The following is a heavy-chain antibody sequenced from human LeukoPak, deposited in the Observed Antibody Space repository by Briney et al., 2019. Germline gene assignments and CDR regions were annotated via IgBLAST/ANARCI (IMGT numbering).Heavy chain of an antibody. CDR3: AKDGRGEQWLPEDY. CDR1: GFTFSSYG. V-gene: IGHV3-30*02. D-gene: IGHD6-19*01. CDR2: IRYDRSNK. Sequence: PGGSLRLSCAASGFTFSSYGMHWVRQAPGKGLEWVAFIRYDRSNKYYADSVKGRFTISRDNSKNTLYLQMNSLRAEDTAVYYCAKDGRGEQWLPEDYWGQGTLVTVSS. J-gene: IGHJ4*02.